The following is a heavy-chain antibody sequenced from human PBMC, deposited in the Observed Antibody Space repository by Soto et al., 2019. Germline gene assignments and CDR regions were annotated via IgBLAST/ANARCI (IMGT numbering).Heavy chain of an antibody. Sequence: LGLSCDASGFPLSAYAMNWISQAPGQGLEWVSAISGNGGDTTYAVSVRGRYTISRDNSMDTVYLQMNSLSADDTAVYYCGKVRRGSGLFVFSYWGQGVLVTVSS. J-gene: IGHJ4*02. V-gene: IGHV3-23*01. CDR1: GFPLSAYA. D-gene: IGHD5-12*01. CDR3: GKVRRGSGLFVFSY. CDR2: ISGNGGDT.